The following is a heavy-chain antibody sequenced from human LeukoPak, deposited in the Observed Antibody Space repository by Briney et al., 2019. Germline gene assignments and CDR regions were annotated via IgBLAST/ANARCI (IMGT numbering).Heavy chain of an antibody. D-gene: IGHD3-10*01. CDR2: IYPGDSYN. Sequence: GESPKISCKGSGYSFANYWIGLVRQTPGEGLEWMGIIYPGDSYNRYSPSFQGQVTISADKTINTAYLQWSSLKASDTAIYYCAGRGDYSGWFDPWGQGTLVIVSS. CDR1: GYSFANYW. CDR3: AGRGDYSGWFDP. J-gene: IGHJ5*02. V-gene: IGHV5-51*01.